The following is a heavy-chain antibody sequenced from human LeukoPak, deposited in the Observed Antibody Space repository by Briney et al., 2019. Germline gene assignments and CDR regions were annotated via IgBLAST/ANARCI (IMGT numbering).Heavy chain of an antibody. J-gene: IGHJ4*02. D-gene: IGHD6-19*01. CDR3: ARGVAVAGTTQLPFDY. CDR2: IYPGDSDT. CDR1: GSSFTSYW. V-gene: IGHV5-51*01. Sequence: GESLQISCKGSGSSFTSYWIGWVRQLPGKGLEWMGIIYPGDSDTRYSPSFQGQVTISADKSISTAYLQWSSLKASDTAMYYCARGVAVAGTTQLPFDYWGQGTLVTVSS.